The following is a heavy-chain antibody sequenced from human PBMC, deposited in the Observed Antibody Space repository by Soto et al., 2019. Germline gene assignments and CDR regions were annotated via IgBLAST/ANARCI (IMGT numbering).Heavy chain of an antibody. CDR1: GFTFSSYG. J-gene: IGHJ4*02. CDR2: IWYDGSNK. V-gene: IGHV3-33*01. Sequence: GGSLRLSCAASGFTFSSYGMHWVRQAPGKGLEWVAVIWYDGSNKYYADSVKGRFTISRDNSKNTLYLQMNSLRAEDTAVYYCARDVRAAAGTWFDYWGQGTLVTVSS. CDR3: ARDVRAAAGTWFDY. D-gene: IGHD6-13*01.